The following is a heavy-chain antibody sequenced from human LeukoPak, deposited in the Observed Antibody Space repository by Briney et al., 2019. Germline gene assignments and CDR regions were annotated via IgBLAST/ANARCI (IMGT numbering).Heavy chain of an antibody. CDR2: INHSGST. Sequence: SETLSLTCAVYGGSFSGYYWSWIRQPPGKGLEWIGEINHSGSTNYHPSLKSRVTISVDTSKNQFSLKLSSVTAADTAVYYCARGRSGYSYGPRFGYWGQGTLVTVSS. J-gene: IGHJ4*02. D-gene: IGHD5-18*01. V-gene: IGHV4-34*01. CDR1: GGSFSGYY. CDR3: ARGRSGYSYGPRFGY.